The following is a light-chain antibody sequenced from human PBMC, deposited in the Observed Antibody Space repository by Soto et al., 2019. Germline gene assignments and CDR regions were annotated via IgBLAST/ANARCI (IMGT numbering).Light chain of an antibody. CDR3: LQDYTYPLT. J-gene: IGKJ4*01. Sequence: DIQMTQSPSSLSASVGDRVTITCRASQSISSYLSWYQQTPGKAPKLLIYAASSLQSEVPSRFSGSGSGTDFTLTISSLQPEDFATYYCLQDYTYPLTFGVGTRVEIK. CDR1: QSISSY. CDR2: AAS. V-gene: IGKV1-39*01.